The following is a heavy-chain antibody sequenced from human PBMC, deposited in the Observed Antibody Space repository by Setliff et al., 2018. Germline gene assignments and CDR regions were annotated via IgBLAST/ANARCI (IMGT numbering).Heavy chain of an antibody. CDR3: ARSFSRSGKFLLDY. Sequence: SETLSLTCAVYGGSFSGYYWSWIRQPPGQRMAWMGEIFHSGSTNYNPSLKSRVTISMDTSKNQFSLKVPSVTAADTAVYYCARSFSRSGKFLLDYWGQGALVTVSS. V-gene: IGHV4-34*12. CDR1: GGSFSGYY. CDR2: IFHSGST. J-gene: IGHJ4*02. D-gene: IGHD1-26*01.